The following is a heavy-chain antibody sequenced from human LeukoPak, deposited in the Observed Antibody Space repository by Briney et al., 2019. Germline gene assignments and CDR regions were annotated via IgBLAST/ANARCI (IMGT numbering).Heavy chain of an antibody. CDR1: GFTFSTYD. Sequence: GGSLRLSCATSGFTFSTYDMHWVRQAPGKGLEWVAHIRFDGLRERYADSVRGRVTVSRDNSKNTLFLQMNSLRAEDTAVYYCAKDRQTYASYGYFDYWGQGTLVPVSP. J-gene: IGHJ4*02. D-gene: IGHD2-21*01. CDR2: IRFDGLRE. V-gene: IGHV3-30*02. CDR3: AKDRQTYASYGYFDY.